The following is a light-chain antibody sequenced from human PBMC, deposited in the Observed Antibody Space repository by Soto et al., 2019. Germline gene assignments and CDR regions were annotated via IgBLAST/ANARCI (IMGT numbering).Light chain of an antibody. CDR3: SSFAGSNNFPYV. V-gene: IGLV2-8*01. J-gene: IGLJ1*01. Sequence: QSALTQPRSVSGSPGQSVSISCTGTSSDVGRYDYVSWYQQHPGKAPKLMIYEINKRPSGVPDRFSGSKSGNTASLTVSGLQAEDEADYYCSSFAGSNNFPYVFGTGTKVTV. CDR1: SSDVGRYDY. CDR2: EIN.